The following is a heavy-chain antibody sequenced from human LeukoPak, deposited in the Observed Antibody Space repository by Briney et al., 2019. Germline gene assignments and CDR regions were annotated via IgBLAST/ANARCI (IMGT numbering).Heavy chain of an antibody. CDR2: INHSGST. J-gene: IGHJ4*02. V-gene: IGHV4-34*01. Sequence: SETLSLTCAVYGGSFSGYYWSWIRQPPGKGLEWIGEINHSGSTNYNPSLKSRVTISVDTSKYQFSLKLSSVTAADTAVYYCARAAQLVRDFDYWGRGTLVTVSS. D-gene: IGHD6-13*01. CDR1: GGSFSGYY. CDR3: ARAAQLVRDFDY.